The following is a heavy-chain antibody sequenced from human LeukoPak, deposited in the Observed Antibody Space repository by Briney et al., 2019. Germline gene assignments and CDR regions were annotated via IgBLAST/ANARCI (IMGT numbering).Heavy chain of an antibody. Sequence: SETPSLTCTVSGGSISSYYWSWIRQPPGKGLEWIGYIYYSGSTNYNPSLKSRVTISVDTSKNQFSLKLSSVTAADTAVYYCARGSSGWYSHLGYWGQGTLVTVSS. CDR1: GGSISSYY. CDR2: IYYSGST. J-gene: IGHJ4*02. D-gene: IGHD6-19*01. CDR3: ARGSSGWYSHLGY. V-gene: IGHV4-59*01.